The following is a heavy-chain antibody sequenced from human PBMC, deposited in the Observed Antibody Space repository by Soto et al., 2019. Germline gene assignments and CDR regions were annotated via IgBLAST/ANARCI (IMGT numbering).Heavy chain of an antibody. CDR3: ARDLGQPGIAVAGNAFDI. J-gene: IGHJ3*02. CDR2: IYHSGST. Sequence: PSETLSLTCTVSGGSISSSNWWSWVRQPPGKELEWIGEIYHSGSTNYNPSLKSRVTISVDKSKNQFSLKLSSVTAADTAVYYCARDLGQPGIAVAGNAFDIWGQGTMVTISS. V-gene: IGHV4-4*02. D-gene: IGHD6-19*01. CDR1: GGSISSSNW.